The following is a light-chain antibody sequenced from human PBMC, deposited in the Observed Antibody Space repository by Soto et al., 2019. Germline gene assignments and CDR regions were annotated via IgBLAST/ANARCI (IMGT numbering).Light chain of an antibody. Sequence: DIQMTQSPSTLSASVGDRVTITCRASQSISSGLAWYQQKPGKAPKLLIYKASSLESGVPSRFSGSGSGTEFTLTISSLQPDDFATYYCQQYNSYSQTFGQGTKVDIK. J-gene: IGKJ1*01. CDR1: QSISSG. V-gene: IGKV1-5*03. CDR2: KAS. CDR3: QQYNSYSQT.